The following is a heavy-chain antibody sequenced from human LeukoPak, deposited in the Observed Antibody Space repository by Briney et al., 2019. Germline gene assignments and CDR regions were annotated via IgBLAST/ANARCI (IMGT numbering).Heavy chain of an antibody. D-gene: IGHD1-26*01. CDR1: GYTFTSYA. CDR2: ISAGNGNT. CDR3: TRDSGSGSNDY. V-gene: IGHV1-3*01. Sequence: ASVKVSCKASGYTFTSYAIHWVRQAPGQRLEWMGWISAGNGNTKYSQNFQGRVTFISNTSATTAFMELSSLRSEDAAVYYCTRDSGSGSNDYWGQGTLVTVSS. J-gene: IGHJ4*02.